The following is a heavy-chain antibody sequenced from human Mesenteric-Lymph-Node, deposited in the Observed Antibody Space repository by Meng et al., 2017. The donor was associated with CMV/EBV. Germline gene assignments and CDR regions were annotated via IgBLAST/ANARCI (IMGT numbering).Heavy chain of an antibody. D-gene: IGHD2-2*01. CDR2: TYYRSKWYN. J-gene: IGHJ6*02. V-gene: IGHV6-1*01. Sequence: SETLSLTCAISGDSVSSNNTAWNWIRQSPSRGLEWLGRTYYRSKWYNDYAVSVKSRITINPDTSKNQFSLQLNSVTPEDTAVYYCARDIVVVPAARFYGMDVWGQGTTVTVSS. CDR3: ARDIVVVPAARFYGMDV. CDR1: GDSVSSNNTA.